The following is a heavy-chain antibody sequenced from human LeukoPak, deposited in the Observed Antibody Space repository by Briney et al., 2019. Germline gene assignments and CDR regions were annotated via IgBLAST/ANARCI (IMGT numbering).Heavy chain of an antibody. CDR2: ISGTSSTI. V-gene: IGHV3-48*04. Sequence: GRSLRLSCAASGFTFSSYSMSWVRQAPGKGLEWVSYISGTSSTIYYADSVKGRFTLSRDNAKNSLYLQMNSLRAEDTAVYYCARSRELIDWGQGTLVTVSS. J-gene: IGHJ4*02. D-gene: IGHD1-26*01. CDR1: GFTFSSYS. CDR3: ARSRELID.